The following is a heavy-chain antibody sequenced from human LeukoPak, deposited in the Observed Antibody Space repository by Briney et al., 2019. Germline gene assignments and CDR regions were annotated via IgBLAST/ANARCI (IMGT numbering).Heavy chain of an antibody. CDR3: ARDISMDV. CDR1: GGSISSSSYY. V-gene: IGHV4-39*02. Sequence: SETLSLTCTVSGGSISSSSYYWGWIRQPPGKGLEWIGSIYYSGSTYYNPSLKSRVTISVDTSKNQFSLKLSSVTAADTAVYYCARDISMDVWGQGTTVIVSS. J-gene: IGHJ6*02. CDR2: IYYSGST. D-gene: IGHD3-3*02.